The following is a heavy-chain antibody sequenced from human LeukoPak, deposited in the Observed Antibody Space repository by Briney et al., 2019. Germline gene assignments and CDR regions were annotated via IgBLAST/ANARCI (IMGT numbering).Heavy chain of an antibody. J-gene: IGHJ4*02. D-gene: IGHD3-22*01. Sequence: PSETLSLTCADYGGSFSGYYWSWIRQPPGKGLEWIGEINHSGSTNYNPSLKSRVTISVDTSKNQFSLKLSSVTAADTAVYYCARGRRGLYYYDSSGPLFDYWGQGTLVTVSS. CDR1: GGSFSGYY. CDR3: ARGRRGLYYYDSSGPLFDY. CDR2: INHSGST. V-gene: IGHV4-34*01.